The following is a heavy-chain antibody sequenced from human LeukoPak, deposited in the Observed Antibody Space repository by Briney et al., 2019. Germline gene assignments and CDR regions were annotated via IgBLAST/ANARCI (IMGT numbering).Heavy chain of an antibody. V-gene: IGHV3-11*06. Sequence: GGSLRLSCAASGFTFSDYYMSWIRQAPGKGLEWVSYISSSSSYTNYADSVKGRFTISRDNAKNSLYLQMNSLRAEDTAVYYCARAPHYSNYGPYYYGMDVWGQGTTVTVPS. D-gene: IGHD4-11*01. CDR2: ISSSSSYT. CDR3: ARAPHYSNYGPYYYGMDV. CDR1: GFTFSDYY. J-gene: IGHJ6*02.